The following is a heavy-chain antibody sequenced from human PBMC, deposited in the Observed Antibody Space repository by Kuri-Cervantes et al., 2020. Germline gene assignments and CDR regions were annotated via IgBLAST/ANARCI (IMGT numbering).Heavy chain of an antibody. CDR2: ISGSGGST. V-gene: IGHV3-23*01. Sequence: GESLKISCAASGFTFSSYAMSWVRQAPGKGLEWVSAISGSGGSTYYADSVKGRFTISRDNSKNTLYLQMNSLRAEDTAVYYCAKPLVGATKPNWYFDLWGRGTLVTVSS. CDR1: GFTFSSYA. D-gene: IGHD1-26*01. CDR3: AKPLVGATKPNWYFDL. J-gene: IGHJ2*01.